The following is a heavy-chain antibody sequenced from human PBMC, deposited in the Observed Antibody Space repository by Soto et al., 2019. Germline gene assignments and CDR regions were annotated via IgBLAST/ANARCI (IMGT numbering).Heavy chain of an antibody. CDR1: GVYAIDFS. CDR2: ITVNGIT. D-gene: IGHD1-7*01. J-gene: IGHJ1*01. Sequence: HHLGSAPGLVKPWATLPLTSPVPGVYAIDFSWGWFRRPAGKGLEWIGRITVNGITQYTPSFRSRDTMSMDTSRNQFSLNLQSATAADTALYYCARESGENWTYEAHWGQGTLVTVSS. CDR3: ARESGENWTYEAH. V-gene: IGHV4-4*07.